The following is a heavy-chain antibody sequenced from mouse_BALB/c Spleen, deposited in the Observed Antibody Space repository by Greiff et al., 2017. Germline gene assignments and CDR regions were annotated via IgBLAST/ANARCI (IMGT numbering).Heavy chain of an antibody. CDR1: GYTFTSYW. Sequence: QVQLQQPGAELVKPGASVKLSCKASGYTFTSYWMHWVKQRPGQGLEWIGEINPSNGRTNYNEKFKGKATFTADTSSNTAYMQLSSLTSEDSAVYYCARGCYYGSSSDFDYWGQGTTLTVSA. J-gene: IGHJ2*01. V-gene: IGHV1S81*02. D-gene: IGHD1-1*01. CDR2: INPSNGRT. CDR3: ARGCYYGSSSDFDY.